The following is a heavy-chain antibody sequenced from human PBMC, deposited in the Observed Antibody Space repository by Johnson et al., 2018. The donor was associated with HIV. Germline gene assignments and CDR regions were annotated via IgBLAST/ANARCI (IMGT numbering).Heavy chain of an antibody. Sequence: QVQLVESGGGVVQPGRSLRLSCAASGFIFSSYAMHWVRQAPGKGLEWVAVILYDGNNKYYADSVKGRFTISRDNSKNTLYLQMNSLGADDTAVYYCARGRAPVYSSSSSPLDAFDIWGQGTMVTVSS. D-gene: IGHD6-6*01. CDR3: ARGRAPVYSSSSSPLDAFDI. J-gene: IGHJ3*02. V-gene: IGHV3-30-3*01. CDR1: GFIFSSYA. CDR2: ILYDGNNK.